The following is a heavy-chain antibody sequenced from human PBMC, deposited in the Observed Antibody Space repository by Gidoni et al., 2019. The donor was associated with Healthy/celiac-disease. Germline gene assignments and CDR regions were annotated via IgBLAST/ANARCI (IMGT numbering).Heavy chain of an antibody. J-gene: IGHJ3*02. Sequence: QVQLVESGGGVVQPGRSLRLSCAASGFTVSSYAMHWVRQAPGKGLEWVAVISYDGSNKYYAASVKGRFTISRDNSKNTLYLQMNSLRAEDTAVYYCARDRTPERIVGAWGAFDIWGQGTMVTVSS. D-gene: IGHD1-26*01. CDR3: ARDRTPERIVGAWGAFDI. CDR1: GFTVSSYA. V-gene: IGHV3-30-3*01. CDR2: ISYDGSNK.